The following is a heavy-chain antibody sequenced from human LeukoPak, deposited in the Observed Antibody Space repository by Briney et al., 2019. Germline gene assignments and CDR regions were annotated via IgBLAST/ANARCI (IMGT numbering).Heavy chain of an antibody. Sequence: PGRSLRLSCAASGFIFSSYAMHWVRQAPGKGLEWVAVISYDGSNKYYADSVKGRFTISRDNSKNTLYLQMNSLRAEDTAVYYCARGVLWFGELLTDYYYYYGMDVWGQGTRSPSP. CDR3: ARGVLWFGELLTDYYYYYGMDV. CDR2: ISYDGSNK. CDR1: GFIFSSYA. D-gene: IGHD3-10*01. J-gene: IGHJ6*02. V-gene: IGHV3-30*04.